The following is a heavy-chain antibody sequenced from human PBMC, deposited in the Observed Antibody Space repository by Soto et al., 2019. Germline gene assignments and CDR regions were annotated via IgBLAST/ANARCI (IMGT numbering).Heavy chain of an antibody. CDR3: AKAARDCGGDCYSSYFDS. Sequence: GGSLRLSCSASRFTFGGYAMSWVRQAPGQGLEWVSGITGNAANTVYADSVKGRFTISRDNSKNALYLQLNSLRAEDTAVYFCAKAARDCGGDCYSSYFDSWGQGALVTVSS. CDR1: RFTFGGYA. V-gene: IGHV3-23*01. J-gene: IGHJ4*02. CDR2: ITGNAANT. D-gene: IGHD2-21*02.